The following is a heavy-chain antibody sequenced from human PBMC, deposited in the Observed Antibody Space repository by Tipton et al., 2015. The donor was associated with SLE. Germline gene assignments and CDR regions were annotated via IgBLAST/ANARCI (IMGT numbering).Heavy chain of an antibody. D-gene: IGHD3-16*02. CDR2: IIPIFGTT. CDR1: GGTFSSYA. V-gene: IGHV1-69*01. Sequence: QLVQSGAEVKKPGSSVKVSCKASGGTFSSYAISWVRQAPGQGLEWLGGIIPIFGTTNYAQKFQGRVTITADESTSTFYMELSSLRSEDTAIYYCARGRSYQGDNWFDPWGQGTLVTVSS. CDR3: ARGRSYQGDNWFDP. J-gene: IGHJ5*02.